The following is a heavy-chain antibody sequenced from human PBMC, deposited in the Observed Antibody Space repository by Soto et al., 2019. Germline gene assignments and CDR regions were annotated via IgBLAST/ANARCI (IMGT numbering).Heavy chain of an antibody. Sequence: PAETLSLTCAVYGQSFSGHSWAWIRQSPGKGLDWIGEINESGSTYYNPSLKSRVTISADTSKNQFSLKLSSVSAADTAVYFCARGSGIVALPGELEDVNYDYWGQGTLVTVSS. D-gene: IGHD1-1*01. J-gene: IGHJ4*02. CDR2: INESGST. CDR1: GQSFSGHS. V-gene: IGHV4-34*01. CDR3: ARGSGIVALPGELEDVNYDY.